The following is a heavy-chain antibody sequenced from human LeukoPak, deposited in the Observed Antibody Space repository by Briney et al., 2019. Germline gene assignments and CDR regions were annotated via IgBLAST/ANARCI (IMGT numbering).Heavy chain of an antibody. CDR3: ARASDTATGYPDYYFDY. D-gene: IGHD5-18*01. J-gene: IGHJ4*02. Sequence: SETLSLTCTVSGGSISSYYWSWIRQPPGKGLEWIGYIYYSGSTNYNPSLKSRVTISVDTSKNQFSLKLSSVTAAGTAVYYCARASDTATGYPDYYFDYWGQGTLVTVSS. CDR2: IYYSGST. V-gene: IGHV4-59*01. CDR1: GGSISSYY.